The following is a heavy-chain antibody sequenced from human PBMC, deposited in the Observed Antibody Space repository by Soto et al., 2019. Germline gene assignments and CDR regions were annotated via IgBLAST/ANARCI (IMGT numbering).Heavy chain of an antibody. J-gene: IGHJ4*02. CDR3: TRDGNWVIVVVVAATGLHDY. CDR2: IRSKAYGGTT. CDR1: GFTFGDYA. Sequence: EVQLVESGGGLVQPGRSLRLSCTASGFTFGDYAMSWFRQAPGKGLEWVGFIRSKAYGGTTEYSASVKGRFTISRDDSKSIAYLQMNSLKTEDTAVYYCTRDGNWVIVVVVAATGLHDYWGQGTLVTVSS. D-gene: IGHD2-15*01. V-gene: IGHV3-49*03.